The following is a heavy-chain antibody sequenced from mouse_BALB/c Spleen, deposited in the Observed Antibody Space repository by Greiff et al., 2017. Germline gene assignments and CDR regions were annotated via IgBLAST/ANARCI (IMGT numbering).Heavy chain of an antibody. CDR2: IWTGGGT. J-gene: IGHJ4*01. D-gene: IGHD2-4*01. V-gene: IGHV2-9-2*01. Sequence: QVQLKESGPGLVAPSQSLSITCTVSGFSLTSYDISWIRQPPGKGLEWLGVIWTGGGTNYNSAFMSRLSISKDNSKSQVFLKMNSLQTDDTAIYYCVRDRGLHAMDYWGQGTSVTVSS. CDR1: GFSLTSYD. CDR3: VRDRGLHAMDY.